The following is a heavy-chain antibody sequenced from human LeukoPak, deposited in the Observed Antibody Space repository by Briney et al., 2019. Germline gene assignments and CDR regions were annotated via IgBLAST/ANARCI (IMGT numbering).Heavy chain of an antibody. D-gene: IGHD1-1*01. CDR3: ASNRWMDY. CDR1: GYTFTDYY. Sequence: ASVKVSGKASGYTFTDYYMHWVRQAPGQGLEWMGWINPNSGTNYAQKFQGRVTMTRDTSISTAYMELTRLTSDDTAVYYCASNRWMDYWGQGTLVTVSS. J-gene: IGHJ4*02. V-gene: IGHV1-2*02. CDR2: INPNSGT.